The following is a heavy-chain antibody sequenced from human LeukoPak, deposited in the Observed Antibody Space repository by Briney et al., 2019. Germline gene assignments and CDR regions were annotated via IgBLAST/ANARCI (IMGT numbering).Heavy chain of an antibody. CDR2: ITSSSNYI. J-gene: IGHJ4*02. Sequence: GGSLRLSCAASGFTFSSYSMSWVRQAPGKGLEWVSLITSSSNYIYYADSVKGRFTISRDNAKNSLYLQMNSLRAEDTAVYYCARGGVYSSRGIDYWGQGTLVTVSS. CDR1: GFTFSSYS. D-gene: IGHD6-13*01. CDR3: ARGGVYSSRGIDY. V-gene: IGHV3-21*01.